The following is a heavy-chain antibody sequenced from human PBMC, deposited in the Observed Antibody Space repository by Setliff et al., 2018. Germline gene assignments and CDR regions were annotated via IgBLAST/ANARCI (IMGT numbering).Heavy chain of an antibody. D-gene: IGHD3-3*01. V-gene: IGHV3-21*04. Sequence: TGGSLRLSCVASGFNLHVYTMEWVRQAPGKGLDWVSSISSNSNYIYTADSVKGRFTISRDNAKNSLYLQMNSLRAEDTAVYYCARIGDFWSGYYFPFDYWGQGTLVTVSS. CDR1: GFNLHVYT. CDR2: ISSNSNYI. CDR3: ARIGDFWSGYYFPFDY. J-gene: IGHJ4*02.